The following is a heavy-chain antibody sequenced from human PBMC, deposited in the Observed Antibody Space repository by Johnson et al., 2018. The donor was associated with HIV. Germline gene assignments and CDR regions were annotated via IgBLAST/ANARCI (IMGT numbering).Heavy chain of an antibody. CDR3: AKGLGWELLTHDAFDI. CDR1: GFTFSNYD. V-gene: IGHV3-13*01. J-gene: IGHJ3*02. Sequence: MQLVESGGGLVKPGGSLRLSCVASGFTFSNYDMYWVRQVTGKGLEWVSSFGSAGDTYYADSVKGRFTISRDNSKTTLYLQMNSLRAEDTALYYCAKGLGWELLTHDAFDIWGQGTMVTVSS. D-gene: IGHD1-26*01. CDR2: FGSAGDT.